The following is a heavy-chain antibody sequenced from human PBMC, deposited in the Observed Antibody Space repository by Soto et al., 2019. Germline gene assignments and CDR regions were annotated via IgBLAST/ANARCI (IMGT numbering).Heavy chain of an antibody. D-gene: IGHD3-10*01. J-gene: IGHJ3*02. CDR1: GFTFSSYA. Sequence: PGGSLRLSCAASGFTFSSYAMHWVRQAPGKGLEWVAVISYDGSNKYYADSVKGRFTISRDNSKNTLYLQMNSLRAEDTAVYYCARDWPGEQHTTDAFDIWGQGTMVTVSS. CDR3: ARDWPGEQHTTDAFDI. CDR2: ISYDGSNK. V-gene: IGHV3-30-3*01.